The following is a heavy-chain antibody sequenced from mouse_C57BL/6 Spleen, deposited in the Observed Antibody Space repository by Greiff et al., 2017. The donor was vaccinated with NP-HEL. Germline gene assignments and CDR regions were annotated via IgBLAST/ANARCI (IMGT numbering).Heavy chain of an antibody. J-gene: IGHJ3*01. V-gene: IGHV1-76*01. CDR1: GYTFTDYY. CDR3: ARGWLQAWFAY. CDR2: IYPGSGNT. D-gene: IGHD2-2*01. Sequence: LQESGAELVRPGASVKLSCKASGYTFTDYYINWVKQRPGQGLEWIARIYPGSGNTYYNEKFKGKATLTAEKSSSTAYMQLSSLTSEDSAVYFCARGWLQAWFAYWGQGTLVTVSA.